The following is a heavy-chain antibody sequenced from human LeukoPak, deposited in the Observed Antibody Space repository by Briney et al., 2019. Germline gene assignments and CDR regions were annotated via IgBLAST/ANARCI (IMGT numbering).Heavy chain of an antibody. V-gene: IGHV4-61*02. CDR1: GGSISSGSYY. D-gene: IGHD3-22*01. CDR2: IYTSGST. CDR3: ARGWNYYDSSGYSLPYYYYMDV. J-gene: IGHJ6*03. Sequence: PSQTLSLTCTVSGGSISSGSYYWSWIRQPAGKGLEWIGRIYTSGSTNYNPSLKGRVTISVDTSKNQFSLKLSSVTAADTAVYYCARGWNYYDSSGYSLPYYYYMDVWGKGTTVTVSS.